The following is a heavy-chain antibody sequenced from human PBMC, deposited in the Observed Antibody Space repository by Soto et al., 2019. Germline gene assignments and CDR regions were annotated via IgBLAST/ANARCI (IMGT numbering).Heavy chain of an antibody. CDR2: IYYSGST. J-gene: IGHJ6*02. V-gene: IGHV4-31*03. D-gene: IGHD2-15*01. CDR3: ARGPKLIDCSGGSCYGYYYYYGMDV. CDR1: GGSISSGGYY. Sequence: QVQLQESGPGLVKPSQTLSLTCTVSGGSISSGGYYWSWIRQHPGKGLEWIGYIYYSGSTYYNPSLKSRVTISVDTSKNQFSFKLRSVTAADTAVYYCARGPKLIDCSGGSCYGYYYYYGMDVWGQGTTVTVSS.